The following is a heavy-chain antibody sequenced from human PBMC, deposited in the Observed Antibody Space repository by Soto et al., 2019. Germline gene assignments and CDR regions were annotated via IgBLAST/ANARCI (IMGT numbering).Heavy chain of an antibody. Sequence: EVQLVQSGAEVKKPGESLKISCKGSGYSFTSYWIGWVRQMPGKGLEWMGIIYPGDSDTRYSPSFQGQVTISADKSISTAYLQWSSLKASDTAMYYCARLPDIVVVVAAVPDYWGQGTLVTVSS. J-gene: IGHJ4*02. V-gene: IGHV5-51*01. CDR2: IYPGDSDT. D-gene: IGHD2-15*01. CDR3: ARLPDIVVVVAAVPDY. CDR1: GYSFTSYW.